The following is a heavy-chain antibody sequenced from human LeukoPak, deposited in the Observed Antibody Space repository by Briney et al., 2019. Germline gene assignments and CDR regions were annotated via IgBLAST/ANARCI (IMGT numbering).Heavy chain of an antibody. CDR1: GGSFSGYY. D-gene: IGHD1-26*01. CDR3: ARGIVGATKAFDY. CDR2: INHSGST. Sequence: SETLSLTCAVYGGSFSGYYWSWIRQPPGKGLEWIGGINHSGSTNYNPSLKSRVTISVDTSKNQFSLKLSSVTAADTAVYYCARGIVGATKAFDYWGQGTLVTVSS. V-gene: IGHV4-34*01. J-gene: IGHJ4*02.